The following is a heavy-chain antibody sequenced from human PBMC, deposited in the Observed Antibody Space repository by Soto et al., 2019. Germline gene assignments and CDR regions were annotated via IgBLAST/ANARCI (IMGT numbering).Heavy chain of an antibody. D-gene: IGHD3-22*01. CDR1: GGSISSYY. J-gene: IGHJ6*02. CDR2: IYYSGST. Sequence: PSETLSLTCTVSGGSISSYYWSWIRQPPGKGLEWIGYIYYSGSTNYNPSLKSRVTISVDTSKNQFSLKLSSVTAADTAVYYCARDLYDSSGYYVAYYGMDVWGQGTTVTVSS. V-gene: IGHV4-59*01. CDR3: ARDLYDSSGYYVAYYGMDV.